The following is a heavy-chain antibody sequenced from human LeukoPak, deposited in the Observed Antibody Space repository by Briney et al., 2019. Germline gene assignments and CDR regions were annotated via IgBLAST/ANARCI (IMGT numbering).Heavy chain of an antibody. J-gene: IGHJ6*02. Sequence: SETLSLTCTVSGGSISSSSYSWGWIRQPPGKGLEWIGSIYYSGSTYYNPSLKSRVTISVDTSKNQFSLKLSSVTAADTAVYYCARVSKAHSSSPPDYYYYYGMDVWGQGTTVTVSS. CDR3: ARVSKAHSSSPPDYYYYYGMDV. CDR1: GGSISSSSYS. V-gene: IGHV4-39*01. D-gene: IGHD6-13*01. CDR2: IYYSGST.